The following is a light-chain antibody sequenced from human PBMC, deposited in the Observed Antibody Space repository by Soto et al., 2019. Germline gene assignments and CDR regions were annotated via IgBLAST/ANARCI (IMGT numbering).Light chain of an antibody. CDR3: SSYTSSSTLLYV. CDR1: SSDVGGYNY. J-gene: IGLJ1*01. CDR2: DVS. Sequence: QSALTQHASVSGSPGQSITISCTGTSSDVGGYNYDSWYQQHPGKAPKLMIYDVSNRPSGVSNRFSGSKSGNTASLTISGLQAEDEADYYCSSYTSSSTLLYVFGTGTKLTVL. V-gene: IGLV2-14*01.